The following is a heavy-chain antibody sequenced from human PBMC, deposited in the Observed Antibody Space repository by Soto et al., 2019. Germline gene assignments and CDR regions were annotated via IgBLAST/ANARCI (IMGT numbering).Heavy chain of an antibody. J-gene: IGHJ6*02. Sequence: GASVKVSCKASGGTFSSYAISWVRQAPGQGLEWMGGIIPIFGTANYAQKFQGRVTITADESTSTAYMELSSLRSEDTAVYYCARSFEYLPRWGVLYVRGYYYYGMDVWGQGTTVTVSS. V-gene: IGHV1-69*13. CDR2: IIPIFGTA. CDR3: ARSFEYLPRWGVLYVRGYYYYGMDV. CDR1: GGTFSSYA. D-gene: IGHD2-8*02.